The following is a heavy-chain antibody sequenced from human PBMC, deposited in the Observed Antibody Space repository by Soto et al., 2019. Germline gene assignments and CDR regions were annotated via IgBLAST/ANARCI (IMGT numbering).Heavy chain of an antibody. CDR1: GYTFTSYA. CDR3: ARGPTMVRGVIYYGMDV. J-gene: IGHJ6*02. V-gene: IGHV1-3*01. D-gene: IGHD3-10*01. Sequence: GASVKVSCKASGYTFTSYAMHWVRQAPGQRLEWMGWINAGNGNTKYSQKFQGRVTITRDTSASTAYMELSSLRSEDTAVYYCARGPTMVRGVIYYGMDVWGQGTTVTVSS. CDR2: INAGNGNT.